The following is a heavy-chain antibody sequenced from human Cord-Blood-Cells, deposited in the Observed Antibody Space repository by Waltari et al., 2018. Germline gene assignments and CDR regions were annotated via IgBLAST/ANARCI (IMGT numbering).Heavy chain of an antibody. V-gene: IGHV3-7*01. J-gene: IGHJ3*02. CDR3: ARSKRRGDAFDI. Sequence: EVQLVESGGGLVQPGGSLSLSFAASGFPCSSHWMSWVRQAPGKGLEWVANIKQDGSEKYYVDSVKGRFTISRDNAKNSLYLQMNSLRAEDTAVYYCARSKRRGDAFDIWGQGTMVTVSS. CDR2: IKQDGSEK. CDR1: GFPCSSHW. D-gene: IGHD3-16*01.